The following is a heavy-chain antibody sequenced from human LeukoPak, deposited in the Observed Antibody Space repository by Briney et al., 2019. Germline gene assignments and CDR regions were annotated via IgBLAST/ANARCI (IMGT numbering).Heavy chain of an antibody. CDR2: ISSTSSTV. V-gene: IGHV3-48*04. Sequence: GGSLRLSCAASGFTFSNYNMNWVRQAPGKGLEWVSYISSTSSTVYYADSVKGRFTVSRDNAKNSLYLQMNSLRAEDTAVYYCARDGCSSTSCYSPYYYYYGMDVWGQGTTVTVSS. J-gene: IGHJ6*02. CDR1: GFTFSNYN. CDR3: ARDGCSSTSCYSPYYYYYGMDV. D-gene: IGHD2-2*01.